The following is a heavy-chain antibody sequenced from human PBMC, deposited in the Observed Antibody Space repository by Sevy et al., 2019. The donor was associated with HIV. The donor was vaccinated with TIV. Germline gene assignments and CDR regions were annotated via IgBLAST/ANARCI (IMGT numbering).Heavy chain of an antibody. CDR1: GFTFSIYA. J-gene: IGHJ4*02. D-gene: IGHD3-22*01. V-gene: IGHV3-30-3*01. CDR2: ISYDGSNK. CDR3: ARDGTYYDSGGYSFDY. Sequence: GGSLRLSCAASGFTFSIYAMRWVRQAPGKGLEWVAVISYDGSNKYYADSVKGRFTISRDNSKNTLYLQMNSLRAEDTAVYYCARDGTYYDSGGYSFDYWGQGTLVTVSS.